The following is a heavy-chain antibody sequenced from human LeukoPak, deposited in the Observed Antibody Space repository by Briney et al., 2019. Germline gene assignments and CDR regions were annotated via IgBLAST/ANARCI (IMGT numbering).Heavy chain of an antibody. Sequence: SETLSLTCAVYGGSFSHYYWSWIRQPPGKGLEWIGEINHSGSTNYNPPLKSRATISVDTPNNQFSLRLSSVTAANTAVYYCARGGFYCGGDCYVDYWGQGTLVTVSS. CDR1: GGSFSHYY. CDR2: INHSGST. D-gene: IGHD2-21*02. J-gene: IGHJ4*02. CDR3: ARGGFYCGGDCYVDY. V-gene: IGHV4-34*01.